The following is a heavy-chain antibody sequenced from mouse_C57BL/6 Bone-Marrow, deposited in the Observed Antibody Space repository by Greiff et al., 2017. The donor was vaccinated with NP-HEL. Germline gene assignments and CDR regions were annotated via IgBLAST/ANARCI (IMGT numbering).Heavy chain of an antibody. Sequence: EVKLQESGAELVRPGASVKLSCTASGFNIKDDYMHWVKQRPEQGLEWIGWIDPENGDTEYASKFQGKATITADTSSNTAYLQLSSLTSEDTAVYYCTTPASYWYFDVWGTGTTVTVSS. CDR1: GFNIKDDY. J-gene: IGHJ1*03. CDR3: TTPASYWYFDV. V-gene: IGHV14-4*01. CDR2: IDPENGDT.